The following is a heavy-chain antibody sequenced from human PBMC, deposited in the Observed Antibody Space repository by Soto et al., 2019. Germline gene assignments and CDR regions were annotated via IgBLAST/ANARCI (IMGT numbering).Heavy chain of an antibody. D-gene: IGHD6-19*01. Sequence: ASVKVSCKTSGYTFTSYGVGWVRQAPGQGPEWMGWISGYNGNTNYAQKVQGRVTMTTDTSTSTAYMELRGLRSDDTAVYYCARNTVGAVAGAFDDCFDYWGQGTLVTVSS. CDR1: GYTFTSYG. CDR2: ISGYNGNT. J-gene: IGHJ4*02. V-gene: IGHV1-18*01. CDR3: ARNTVGAVAGAFDDCFDY.